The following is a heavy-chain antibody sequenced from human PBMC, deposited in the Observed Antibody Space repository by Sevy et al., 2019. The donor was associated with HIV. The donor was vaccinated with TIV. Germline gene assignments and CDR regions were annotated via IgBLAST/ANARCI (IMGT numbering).Heavy chain of an antibody. CDR1: GFTFRSFS. Sequence: GGSLRLSCSASGFTFRSFSMHWVRQAPGKGLEWVAAIWYDGRTKQYADSVKGRFTISRDNSKNTLYLQINTLRVEDTAVYYCARGTYYYGSGNPWGMDVWGQGTTVTVSS. CDR3: ARGTYYYGSGNPWGMDV. J-gene: IGHJ6*02. D-gene: IGHD3-10*01. V-gene: IGHV3-33*01. CDR2: IWYDGRTK.